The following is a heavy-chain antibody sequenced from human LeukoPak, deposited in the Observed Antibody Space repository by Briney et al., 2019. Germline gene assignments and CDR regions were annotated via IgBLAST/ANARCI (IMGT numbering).Heavy chain of an antibody. CDR1: GFTFSDYY. V-gene: IGHV3-11*04. Sequence: GGSLRLSCAASGFTFSDYYMSWIRQAPGKGLEWVSYISSSGSTIYYADSVKGRFTISRDNAKNSLYLQMNRLRAEDTAVYYCARGGTTYYDFWSGYHDSSMDVWGKGTTVTVSS. J-gene: IGHJ6*03. D-gene: IGHD3-3*01. CDR3: ARGGTTYYDFWSGYHDSSMDV. CDR2: ISSSGSTI.